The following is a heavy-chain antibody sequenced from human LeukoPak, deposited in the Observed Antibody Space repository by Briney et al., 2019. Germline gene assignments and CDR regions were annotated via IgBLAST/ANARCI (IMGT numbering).Heavy chain of an antibody. V-gene: IGHV3-21*01. J-gene: IGHJ6*02. D-gene: IGHD2-15*01. CDR2: IGRSISYI. CDR3: AREGYYCGMDV. CDR1: GLTFSSYS. Sequence: GSLGLSCQAPGLTFSSYSMKWVRQAPGKGLEWVSFIGRSISYISYADSVKGRFTISRDNAKNSLYLQKNSLRAEDTAVYFCAREGYYCGMDVWGQGATVTV.